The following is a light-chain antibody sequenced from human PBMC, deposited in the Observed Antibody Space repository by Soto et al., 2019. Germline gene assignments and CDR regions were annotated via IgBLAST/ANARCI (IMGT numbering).Light chain of an antibody. Sequence: EIVMTQSPATVSVSPGERVTLSCRASQGVSSNLAWYQQKPGQAPRLLIYGASTRATGIPARFSGSGSGTEFTLTISSLQSEDFALYFCQQYNNWPPLTFGGGTKVEIK. CDR3: QQYNNWPPLT. V-gene: IGKV3D-15*01. J-gene: IGKJ4*01. CDR2: GAS. CDR1: QGVSSN.